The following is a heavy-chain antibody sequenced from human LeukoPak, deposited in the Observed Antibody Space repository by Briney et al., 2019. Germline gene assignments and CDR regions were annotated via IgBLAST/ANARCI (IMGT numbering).Heavy chain of an antibody. V-gene: IGHV3-9*01. Sequence: PGGSLRLSCAASGFTFDDYAMHWVRQAPGKGLEWVSGISWNSGSIGYADSVKGRFTISRDNAKNSLYLQMNSLRAEDSAVYYCATDRDGYRKNWYRFHYWGQGTRVAVSS. CDR3: ATDRDGYRKNWYRFHY. CDR1: GFTFDDYA. J-gene: IGHJ4*02. CDR2: ISWNSGSI. D-gene: IGHD5-24*01.